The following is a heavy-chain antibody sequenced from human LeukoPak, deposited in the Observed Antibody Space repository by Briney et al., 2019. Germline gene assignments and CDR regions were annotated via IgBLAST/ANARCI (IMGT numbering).Heavy chain of an antibody. V-gene: IGHV4-34*01. CDR1: GGSFSGYY. CDR3: AREDDSSLHDAFDI. J-gene: IGHJ3*02. Sequence: SETLSLTCAVYGGSFSGYYWSWIRQPPGKGLEWIGEINHSGSTNYNPSLKSRVTISVDTSKNQFSLKLSSVTAADTAVYYCAREDDSSLHDAFDIWGQGTMVTVSS. D-gene: IGHD3-22*01. CDR2: INHSGST.